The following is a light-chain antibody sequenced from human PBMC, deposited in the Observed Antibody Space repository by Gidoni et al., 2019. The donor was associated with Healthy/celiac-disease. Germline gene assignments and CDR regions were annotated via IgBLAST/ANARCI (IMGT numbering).Light chain of an antibody. J-gene: IGKJ3*01. CDR1: QSLLHSNGYNY. Sequence: DIVMTQSPLSLPVTPGEPASISCRSSQSLLHSNGYNYLDWYLQKPGQSPQLLIYLGSNRASGVPDRFSGSGSGTDFTLKISRVEAEDVGVYYCMQASTFGSXTKVDIK. V-gene: IGKV2-28*01. CDR2: LGS. CDR3: MQAST.